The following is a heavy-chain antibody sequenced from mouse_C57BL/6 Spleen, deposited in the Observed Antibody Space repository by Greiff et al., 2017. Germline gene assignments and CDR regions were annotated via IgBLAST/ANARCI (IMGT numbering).Heavy chain of an antibody. CDR1: GFNIKDYY. J-gene: IGHJ3*01. Sequence: VQLKESGAELVKPGASVKLSCTASGFNIKDYYMHWVKQRTEPGLEWIGRIDPEDGETKYAPNFQGKATITADTSSNTAYLQLSSLTSEDTAVYYCAVYYGSSSFAYWGQGTLVTFSA. D-gene: IGHD1-1*01. CDR2: IDPEDGET. CDR3: AVYYGSSSFAY. V-gene: IGHV14-2*01.